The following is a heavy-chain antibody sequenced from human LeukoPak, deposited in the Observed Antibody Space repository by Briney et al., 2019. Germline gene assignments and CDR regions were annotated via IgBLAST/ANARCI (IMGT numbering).Heavy chain of an antibody. CDR1: GFTVSSNY. D-gene: IGHD4-17*01. Sequence: GGSLRLSCAASGFTVSSNYMSWVRQAPGKGLEWVSVIYSGGSTYYTDSVKGRFTISRHNSKNTLYLQMNSLRAEDTAVYYCARGFYGDYCYWGQGTLVTVSS. J-gene: IGHJ4*02. CDR2: IYSGGST. CDR3: ARGFYGDYCY. V-gene: IGHV3-53*04.